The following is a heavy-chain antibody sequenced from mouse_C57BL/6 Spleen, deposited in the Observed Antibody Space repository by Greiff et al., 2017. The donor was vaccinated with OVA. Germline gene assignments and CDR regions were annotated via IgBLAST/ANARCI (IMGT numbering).Heavy chain of an antibody. V-gene: IGHV5-9-1*02. CDR2: ISSGGDYI. Sequence: EVQLMESGEGLVKPGGSLKLSCAASGFTFSSYAMSWVRQTPEKRLEWVAYISSGGDYIYYADTVKGRFTISRDNARNTLYLQMSSLKSEDTAMYYCTREGTAWFAYWGQGTLVTVSA. CDR1: GFTFSSYA. D-gene: IGHD4-1*01. CDR3: TREGTAWFAY. J-gene: IGHJ3*01.